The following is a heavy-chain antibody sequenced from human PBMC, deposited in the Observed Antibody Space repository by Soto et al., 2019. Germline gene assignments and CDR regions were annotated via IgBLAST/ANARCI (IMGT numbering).Heavy chain of an antibody. D-gene: IGHD5-18*01. CDR2: IIPIFGTA. CDR1: GGTFSSYA. CDR3: ARVRGKTWIQLWTGTHDY. V-gene: IGHV1-69*13. J-gene: IGHJ4*02. Sequence: GASVKVSCKASGGTFSSYAISWVRQAPGQGLEWMGGIIPIFGTANYAQKFQGRVTITADESTSTAYMELSSLRSEDTAVYYCARVRGKTWIQLWTGTHDYWGQGTLVTV.